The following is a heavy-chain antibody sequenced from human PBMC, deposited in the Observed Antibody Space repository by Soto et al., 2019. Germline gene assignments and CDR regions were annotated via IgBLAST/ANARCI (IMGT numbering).Heavy chain of an antibody. CDR3: AKGSASARPYYFDS. D-gene: IGHD6-6*01. CDR1: GFTFSDYV. CDR2: LAGWGDAT. Sequence: QPGGSLRLSCAASGFTFSDYVMTWVRQAPGKGQEWVSSLAGWGDATYYADSVRGSFTISRDNSKNTLYVQLNSLRVEDTGIYYCAKGSASARPYYFDSWGQGTLVTVSS. V-gene: IGHV3-23*01. J-gene: IGHJ4*02.